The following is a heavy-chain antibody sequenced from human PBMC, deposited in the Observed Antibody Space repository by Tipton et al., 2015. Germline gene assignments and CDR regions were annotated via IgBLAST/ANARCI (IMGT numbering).Heavy chain of an antibody. V-gene: IGHV3-7*05. D-gene: IGHD6-25*01. J-gene: IGHJ3*01. CDR1: GFTFSNYW. Sequence: SLRLSCAASGFTFSNYWMSWVRQAPGKGLEWVAYINQDGSEEFFVDSVKGRFTISRDSAKNSLYLQMNSLRAEDTAVYYCAQAAVLTTSAFDFWGQGTLVTVSS. CDR3: AQAAVLTTSAFDF. CDR2: INQDGSEE.